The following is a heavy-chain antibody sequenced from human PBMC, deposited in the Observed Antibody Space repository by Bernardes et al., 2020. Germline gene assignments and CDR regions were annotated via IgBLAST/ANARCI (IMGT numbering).Heavy chain of an antibody. Sequence: ASVKVSCMASGYTFTGYYMHWVRQAPGQGLEWMGWINPNSGGTNYAQKFQGWVTMTRDTSISTAYMELSRLRSDDTAVYYCARTVGGGADAFDIWGQGTMVTVSS. D-gene: IGHD3-10*01. CDR2: INPNSGGT. CDR3: ARTVGGGADAFDI. J-gene: IGHJ3*02. CDR1: GYTFTGYY. V-gene: IGHV1-2*04.